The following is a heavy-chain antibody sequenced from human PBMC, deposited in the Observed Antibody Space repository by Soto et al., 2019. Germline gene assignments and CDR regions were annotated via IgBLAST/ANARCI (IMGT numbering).Heavy chain of an antibody. CDR2: INTDGSST. Sequence: VQLVESGGGLVQPGGSLRLSCAVSGFTFSSFWMHWVRQAPGEGLVWVSRINTDGSSTSYADSVKGRFTISRDNAKNTLYLQMNSLRVEDTAMYYCAKRVVDTFGLSYWGQGTLVTVS. J-gene: IGHJ4*02. D-gene: IGHD2-2*01. V-gene: IGHV3-74*01. CDR1: GFTFSSFW. CDR3: AKRVVDTFGLSY.